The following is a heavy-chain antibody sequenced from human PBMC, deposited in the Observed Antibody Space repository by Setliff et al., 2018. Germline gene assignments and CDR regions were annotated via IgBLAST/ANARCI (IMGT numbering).Heavy chain of an antibody. J-gene: IGHJ6*03. V-gene: IGHV3-74*01. CDR1: GLTLSHYW. CDR2: INFDGTST. Sequence: PGGSLRLSCEGSGLTLSHYWMHWVRQGPGKGLVWVSYINFDGTSTNYADSVKGRFTISRDNAKNTVYLQMNSLGAEDTAVYYCARDNGRLPTEKSPYYFYYMDVWGEGTTVTVSS. CDR3: ARDNGRLPTEKSPYYFYYMDV. D-gene: IGHD4-4*01.